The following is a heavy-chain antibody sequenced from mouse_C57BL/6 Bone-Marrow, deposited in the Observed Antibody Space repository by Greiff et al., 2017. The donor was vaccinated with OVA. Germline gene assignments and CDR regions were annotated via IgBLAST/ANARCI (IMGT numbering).Heavy chain of an antibody. D-gene: IGHD2-5*01. J-gene: IGHJ4*01. CDR1: GFNIKDYY. V-gene: IGHV14-2*01. Sequence: VQLQQSGAELVKPAASVKLSCTASGFNIKDYYMHWVKQRTEQGLEWIGRIDPEDGETKYAPKFQGKATITADTSSNTAYLQLSSLTSEDTAVYYCARKAYYSNYYYYAMDYWGQGTSVTVSS. CDR2: IDPEDGET. CDR3: ARKAYYSNYYYYAMDY.